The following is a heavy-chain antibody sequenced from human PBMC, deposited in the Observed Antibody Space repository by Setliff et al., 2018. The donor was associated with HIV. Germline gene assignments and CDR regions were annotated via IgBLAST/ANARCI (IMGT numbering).Heavy chain of an antibody. J-gene: IGHJ3*02. CDR2: INAGNGNT. Sequence: ASVKVSCKASGYTFTSYPIHWVRQAPGQRLEWMGWINAGNGNTKYSQRFQGRVTITRDTSAGTAYMELSSLSFEDTAVYYCARLPSAAIWGGGAFDIWGQGTMVTVSS. D-gene: IGHD3-16*01. V-gene: IGHV1-3*01. CDR1: GYTFTSYP. CDR3: ARLPSAAIWGGGAFDI.